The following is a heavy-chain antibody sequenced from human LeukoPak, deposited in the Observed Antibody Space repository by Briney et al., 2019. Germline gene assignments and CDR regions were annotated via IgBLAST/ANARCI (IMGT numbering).Heavy chain of an antibody. J-gene: IGHJ4*02. CDR3: AGGRDVYRY. V-gene: IGHV3-7*01. CDR1: GFTFSSYW. D-gene: IGHD5-24*01. CDR2: IKQDGSEK. Sequence: GGSLRLTCAASGFTFSSYWMTCVSQAPGKGLEWVANIKQDGSEKYYVDSVKGRFTISRDNAKNSLYLQMNSLRAEDTAVYYCAGGRDVYRYWGQGTLVTVSS.